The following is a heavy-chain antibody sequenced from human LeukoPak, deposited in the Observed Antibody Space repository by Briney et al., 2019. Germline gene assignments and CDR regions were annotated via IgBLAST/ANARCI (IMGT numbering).Heavy chain of an antibody. CDR2: ISGSGGST. CDR3: AKLGYCSSTSCYARLPDY. CDR1: GFTFSSYA. Sequence: GGSLRLSCAASGFTFSSYAMSWVRQAPGKGLEWVSAISGSGGSTYSADSVKGRFTISRDNSKNTLYLQMNSLRAEDTAVYYCAKLGYCSSTSCYARLPDYWGQGTLVTVSS. V-gene: IGHV3-23*01. D-gene: IGHD2-2*01. J-gene: IGHJ4*02.